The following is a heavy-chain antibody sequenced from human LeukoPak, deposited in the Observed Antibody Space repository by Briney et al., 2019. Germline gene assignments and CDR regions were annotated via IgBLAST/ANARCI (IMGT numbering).Heavy chain of an antibody. CDR1: GFTFSSYA. CDR2: ISYDGSNK. CDR3: ARDLGGSDFWSGFSHYYYGMDV. V-gene: IGHV3-30*04. J-gene: IGHJ6*02. Sequence: GGSLRLSCAASGFTFSSYAMHWVRQAPGKGLEWVAVISYDGSNKYYADSVKGRFTISRDNAKNSLYLQMNSLRAEDTAVYYCARDLGGSDFWSGFSHYYYGMDVWGQGTTVTVSS. D-gene: IGHD3-3*01.